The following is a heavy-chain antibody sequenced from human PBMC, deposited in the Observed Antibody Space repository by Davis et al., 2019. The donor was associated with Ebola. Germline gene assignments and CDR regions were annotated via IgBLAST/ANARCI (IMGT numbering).Heavy chain of an antibody. CDR2: ISYAGSNK. D-gene: IGHD2-15*01. CDR3: ARDPGCSGGSCLIYYYYGMDV. V-gene: IGHV3-33*05. J-gene: IGHJ6*02. Sequence: GGSLRLSCTASGFTFGDYGMHWVRQAPGKGLEWVAVISYAGSNKYYADSVKGRFTISRDNSKNTLYLQMNSLRAEDTAVYYCARDPGCSGGSCLIYYYYGMDVWGQGTTVTVSS. CDR1: GFTFGDYG.